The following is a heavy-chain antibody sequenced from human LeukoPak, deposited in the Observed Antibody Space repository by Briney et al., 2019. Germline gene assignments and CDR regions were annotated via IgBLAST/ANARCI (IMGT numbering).Heavy chain of an antibody. CDR3: ARGAYYYENDAFDI. Sequence: PSETLSLTCTVSGGSISSGDYYWSWIRQPPGKGLEWMGYIYYSGSTYYNPSLKSRVTISVDTSKNQFSLKLSSVTAADTAVYYCARGAYYYENDAFDIWGQGTMVTVSS. CDR1: GGSISSGDYY. CDR2: IYYSGST. J-gene: IGHJ3*02. V-gene: IGHV4-30-4*01. D-gene: IGHD3-22*01.